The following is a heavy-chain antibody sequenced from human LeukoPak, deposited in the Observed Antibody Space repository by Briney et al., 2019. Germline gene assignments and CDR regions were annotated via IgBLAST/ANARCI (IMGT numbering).Heavy chain of an antibody. D-gene: IGHD3-22*01. V-gene: IGHV3-30*18. CDR1: GFTFSSYG. CDR3: AKDGGIGYVAAGGYYYGMDV. Sequence: GGSLRLSCAASGFTFSSYGMHWVRQAPGKGLEWVAVISYDGSNKYYADSVKGRFTISRDNSKNTLYLQMNSLRAEDTAVYYCAKDGGIGYVAAGGYYYGMDVWGQGTTVTVSS. J-gene: IGHJ6*02. CDR2: ISYDGSNK.